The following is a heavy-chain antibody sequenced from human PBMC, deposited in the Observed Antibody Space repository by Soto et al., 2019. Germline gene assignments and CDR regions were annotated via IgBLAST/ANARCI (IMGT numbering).Heavy chain of an antibody. D-gene: IGHD6-6*01. CDR2: ISVSGAT. CDR3: ARDGYGYSSSSRSFDY. V-gene: IGHV3-23*01. J-gene: IGHJ4*02. Sequence: EVQLLESGGGLVQPGGSLRLSCAASGFTFSSYAMNWVRQAPGKGPEWVSHISVSGATYHADSVKGRFTISRDNSKNRLYLQMNSLRAEDTAVYYCARDGYGYSSSSRSFDYWGQGTLVTVSS. CDR1: GFTFSSYA.